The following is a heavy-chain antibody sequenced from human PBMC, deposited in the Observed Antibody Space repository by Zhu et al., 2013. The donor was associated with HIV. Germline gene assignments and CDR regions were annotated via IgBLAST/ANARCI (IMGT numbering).Heavy chain of an antibody. J-gene: IGHJ3*02. D-gene: IGHD3-22*01. Sequence: QVQLQESGPGLVKPSETLSLTCTVSGGSISSYYWSWIRQPPGKGLEWIGYIYYSGSTNYNPSLKSRVTISVDTSKNQFSLKLSSVTAADTAVYYCAREGEYYYDSSGYYPDAFDIWAKGQWSPSLQ. CDR3: AREGEYYYDSSGYYPDAFDI. V-gene: IGHV4-59*01. CDR2: IYYSGST. CDR1: GGSISSYY.